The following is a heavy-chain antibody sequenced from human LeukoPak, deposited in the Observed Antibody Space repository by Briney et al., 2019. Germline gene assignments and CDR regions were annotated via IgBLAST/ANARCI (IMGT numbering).Heavy chain of an antibody. V-gene: IGHV3-7*01. J-gene: IGHJ6*02. CDR1: GFTFSSYW. CDR3: ARVLYQSYYDFWSGYYDPYYYGMDV. D-gene: IGHD3-3*01. CDR2: IKQDGSEK. Sequence: GGSLRLSCAASGFTFSSYWMSWVRQAPGKGLEWVANIKQDGSEKYYVDSVKGRFTISRDNAKNSLYLQMNSLRAEDTAVCYCARVLYQSYYDFWSGYYDPYYYGMDVWGQGTTVTVSS.